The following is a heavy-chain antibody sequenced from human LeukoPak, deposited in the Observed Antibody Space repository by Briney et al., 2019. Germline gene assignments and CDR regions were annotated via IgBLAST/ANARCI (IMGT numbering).Heavy chain of an antibody. J-gene: IGHJ4*02. CDR3: ANPRPL. V-gene: IGHV3-23*01. CDR1: GFTFCRFG. CDR2: ISGSGGST. Sequence: GSLELPFAAFGFTFCRFGMSWVPQAPGKGLEWVSAISGSGGSTYYADSVKGRFTISRDNSKNTLYLQMNSLRAEDTAVYYCANPRPLWGQGTLVTVSS.